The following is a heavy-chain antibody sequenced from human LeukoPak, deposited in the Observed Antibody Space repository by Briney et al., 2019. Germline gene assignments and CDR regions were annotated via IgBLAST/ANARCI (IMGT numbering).Heavy chain of an antibody. J-gene: IGHJ5*02. CDR3: ARDWSYCSSTSRRNLNWFDP. CDR2: ISAHNGNT. V-gene: IGHV1-18*01. Sequence: ASVKVSCKASGYTFTSYGISWVRQAPGQGLEWMGWISAHNGNTNYAQKLQGRVTMTTDTSTSTAYMELRSLRSDDTAVYYCARDWSYCSSTSRRNLNWFDPWGQGTLVTVSS. D-gene: IGHD2-2*01. CDR1: GYTFTSYG.